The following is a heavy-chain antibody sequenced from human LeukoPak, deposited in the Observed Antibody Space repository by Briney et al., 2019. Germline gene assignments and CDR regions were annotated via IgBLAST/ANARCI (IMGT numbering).Heavy chain of an antibody. D-gene: IGHD1-26*01. CDR3: ARGPYSGAGRRYYYYYMDV. CDR1: GGSFSGHY. CDR2: INHSGST. Sequence: SETLSLTCAVYGGSFSGHYWSWIRQPPGKGLEWIGEINHSGSTNYNPSLKSRVTISVDTSKNQFSLKLSSVTAADTAVYYCARGPYSGAGRRYYYYYMDVWGKGTTVTVSS. J-gene: IGHJ6*03. V-gene: IGHV4-34*01.